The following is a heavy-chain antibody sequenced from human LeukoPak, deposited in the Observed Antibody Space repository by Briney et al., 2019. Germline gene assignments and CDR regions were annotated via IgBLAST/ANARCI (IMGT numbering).Heavy chain of an antibody. CDR3: ARDPGYYDSSGHLDY. CDR1: GYIFTSYN. J-gene: IGHJ4*02. CDR2: INPSGGST. V-gene: IGHV1-46*01. D-gene: IGHD3-22*01. Sequence: RRASVKVSCKASGYIFTSYNIYWVRQAPGQGLEWMGIINPSGGSTNYAQKFQGRVTMTRDMSTSTVYMELSSLRSEDTAVYYCARDPGYYDSSGHLDYWGQGTLVTVSS.